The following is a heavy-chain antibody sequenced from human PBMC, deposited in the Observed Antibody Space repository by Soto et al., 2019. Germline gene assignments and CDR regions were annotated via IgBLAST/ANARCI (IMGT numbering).Heavy chain of an antibody. D-gene: IGHD3-3*01. CDR2: INYSGST. CDR1: GRSYSGYY. Sequence: SETLSLTFAVYGRSYSGYYWSWVRQPPGKGLERIGEINYSGSTNYNPSLKRRVTISIDTSKNQFSLKLSSVTAADTAVYYCARGRYDFPDYWGQGTLVTVSS. V-gene: IGHV4-34*01. J-gene: IGHJ4*02. CDR3: ARGRYDFPDY.